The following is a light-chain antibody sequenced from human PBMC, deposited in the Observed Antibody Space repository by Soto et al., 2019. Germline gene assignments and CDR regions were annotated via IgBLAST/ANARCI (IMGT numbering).Light chain of an antibody. J-gene: IGLJ1*01. CDR3: SSYTSSSTRV. CDR1: SSDVGGYNY. V-gene: IGLV2-14*01. CDR2: DVS. Sequence: QSVLAQPRSVSGSPGQSVTISCTGTSSDVGGYNYVSWYQQHPGKAPKLMFYDVSHRPSGVSDRFSGSKSVNTATLTISRLQAEDEADYYCSSYTSSSTRVFGTGTKVTVL.